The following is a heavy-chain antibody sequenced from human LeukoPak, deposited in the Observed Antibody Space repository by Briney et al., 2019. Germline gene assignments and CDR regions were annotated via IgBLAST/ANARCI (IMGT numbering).Heavy chain of an antibody. D-gene: IGHD4-17*01. J-gene: IGHJ5*02. CDR1: GYTFTSYY. V-gene: IGHV1-2*02. CDR3: AILDYGDYNWFDP. Sequence: ASVKVSCRASGYTFTSYYMHWVRQAPGQGLEWMGWINPNSGGTNYAQKFQGRVTMTRDTSISTAYMELSRLRSDDTAVYYCAILDYGDYNWFDPWGQGTLVTVSS. CDR2: INPNSGGT.